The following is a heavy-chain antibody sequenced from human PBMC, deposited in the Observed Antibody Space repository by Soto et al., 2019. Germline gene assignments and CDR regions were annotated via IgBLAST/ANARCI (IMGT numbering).Heavy chain of an antibody. J-gene: IGHJ2*01. V-gene: IGHV1-3*01. D-gene: IGHD2-8*01. CDR2: INAANGNT. Sequence: ASVKVSCKASGYTFTNYAIHWVRQAPGQRLEWMGWINAANGNTKYSQKLQGRVSMTTDTSTSTAYMELRSLRSDDTAVYYCARVHNEVRGHWYSDLWGRGTLVTVSS. CDR1: GYTFTNYA. CDR3: ARVHNEVRGHWYSDL.